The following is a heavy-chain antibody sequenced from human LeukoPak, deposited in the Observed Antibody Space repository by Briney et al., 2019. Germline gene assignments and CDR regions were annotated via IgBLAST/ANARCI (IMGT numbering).Heavy chain of an antibody. CDR3: ARAASQVPAAQNWFDP. J-gene: IGHJ5*02. V-gene: IGHV4-38-2*02. D-gene: IGHD2-2*01. CDR2: IYHSGST. Sequence: PSETLSLTCTVSGYSISSGYYWGWIRQPPGKGLEWIGSIYHSGSTYYNPSLKSRVTISVDTSKNQFSLKLSSVTAADAAVYYCARAASQVPAAQNWFDPWGQGTLVTVSS. CDR1: GYSISSGYY.